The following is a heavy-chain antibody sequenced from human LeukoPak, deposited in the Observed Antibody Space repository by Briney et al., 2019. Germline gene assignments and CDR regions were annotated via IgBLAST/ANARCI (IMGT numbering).Heavy chain of an antibody. Sequence: PSETLSLTCNVSGGSISSSIYYWGWIRQPPGKGLEWIGSIYYSGSTYYNPSLKSRVTISVDTSKNQFSLKLSSVTAADTAVYYCADHIAAAGHHYFDHWGQGTLVTVSS. CDR2: IYYSGST. CDR3: ADHIAAAGHHYFDH. J-gene: IGHJ4*02. D-gene: IGHD6-13*01. V-gene: IGHV4-39*07. CDR1: GGSISSSIYY.